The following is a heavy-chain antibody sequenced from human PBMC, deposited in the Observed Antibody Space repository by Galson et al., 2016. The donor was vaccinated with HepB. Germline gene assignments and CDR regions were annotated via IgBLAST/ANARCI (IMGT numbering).Heavy chain of an antibody. D-gene: IGHD4-17*01. V-gene: IGHV1-3*01. CDR1: GYTFTSYA. CDR2: INAGNGNT. CDR3: ARARSGTVNAFDI. Sequence: SVKVSCKASGYTFTSYAMHWVRQAPGQRLEWMGWINAGNGNTKYSQKFQGRVTITRDTSASTAYMQLSSLRSEDTAVYFCARARSGTVNAFDIWGQGTMVTVSS. J-gene: IGHJ3*02.